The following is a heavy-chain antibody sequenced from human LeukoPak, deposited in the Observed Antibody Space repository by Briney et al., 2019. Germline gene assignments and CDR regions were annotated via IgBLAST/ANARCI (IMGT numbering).Heavy chain of an antibody. CDR1: GFTFSNYE. D-gene: IGHD3-16*01. CDR3: AKSRFWELFDY. Sequence: GGSLRLSCAASGFTFSNYEMHWVRQAPGKGLEWVSYISSSGSDIYYADSVKGRFTISRDNAKNSLYLQMNSLRAEDTAVYYCAKSRFWELFDYWGQGTLVTVSS. CDR2: ISSSGSDI. V-gene: IGHV3-48*03. J-gene: IGHJ4*02.